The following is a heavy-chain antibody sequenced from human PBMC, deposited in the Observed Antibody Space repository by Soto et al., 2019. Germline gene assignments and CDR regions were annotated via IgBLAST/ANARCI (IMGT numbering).Heavy chain of an antibody. D-gene: IGHD2-2*01. CDR1: GDSFGGYY. CDR3: ARSVVGAPASGTYYHYGMVV. CDR2: VYYTGSA. Sequence: SETLSLTCSVSGDSFGGYYWSWIPQPPGKGLEWIGYVYYTGSATYNPSLKSRVTISIDTSKNQFSLKLTSVTAADMAVYYCARSVVGAPASGTYYHYGMVVWGQGTTVTVSS. V-gene: IGHV4-59*01. J-gene: IGHJ6*02.